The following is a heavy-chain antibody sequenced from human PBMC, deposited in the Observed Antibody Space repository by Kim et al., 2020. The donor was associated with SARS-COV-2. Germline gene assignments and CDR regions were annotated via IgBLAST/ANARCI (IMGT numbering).Heavy chain of an antibody. J-gene: IGHJ6*02. CDR3: ARGKITMVRGVFRYYYGMDV. D-gene: IGHD3-10*01. CDR2: INHSGST. Sequence: SETLSLTCAVYGGSFSGYYWSWIRQPPGKGLEWIGVINHSGSTNYNPSLKRRVTISVDTYTNQFSLKLSSVTAAATAVYYCARGKITMVRGVFRYYYGMDVWGQGTTVTVSS. V-gene: IGHV4-34*01. CDR1: GGSFSGYY.